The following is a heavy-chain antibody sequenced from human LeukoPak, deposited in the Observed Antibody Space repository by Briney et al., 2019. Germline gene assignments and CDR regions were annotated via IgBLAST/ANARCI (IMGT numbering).Heavy chain of an antibody. CDR2: IYPGDSDT. CDR3: ARQGISTGFYSDS. CDR1: GYTFPNYW. Sequence: GESLKISCQGFGYTFPNYWIAWVRQMPGKGLEWMGNIYPGDSDTKYSPSFQGQVTISADKSINTAFLHWNSLKASDTAIYYCARQGISTGFYSDSWGQRTLVTVSS. D-gene: IGHD3-9*01. V-gene: IGHV5-51*01. J-gene: IGHJ4*02.